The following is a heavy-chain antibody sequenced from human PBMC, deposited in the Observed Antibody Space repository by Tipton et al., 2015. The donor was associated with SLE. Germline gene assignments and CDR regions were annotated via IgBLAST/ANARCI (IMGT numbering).Heavy chain of an antibody. D-gene: IGHD6-6*01. CDR2: INHSGST. CDR3: AGIAARQNFDY. J-gene: IGHJ4*02. Sequence: TLSLTCAVYGGSFSGYYWSWIRQPPGKGLEWIGEINHSGSTNYNPSLKSRVTISVDTSKNQFSLKLSSVTAADTAVYYCAGIAARQNFDYWGQGTLVTVSS. CDR1: GGSFSGYY. V-gene: IGHV4-34*01.